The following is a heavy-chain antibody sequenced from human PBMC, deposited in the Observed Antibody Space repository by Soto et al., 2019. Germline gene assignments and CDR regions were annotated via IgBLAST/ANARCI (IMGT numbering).Heavy chain of an antibody. CDR1: GFTFSSYG. D-gene: IGHD4-17*01. CDR2: ISYDGSEK. Sequence: QVQLVESGGGVVQPGRSLRLSCAASGFTFSSYGMHWVRQAPGKGLEWVAIISYDGSEKYYAGSVKGRFTISRDNSKNTLCLQMNSLRAEDTAVYYCAKGAVTSSLYYFDYWGQGTLVTVSS. V-gene: IGHV3-30*18. J-gene: IGHJ4*02. CDR3: AKGAVTSSLYYFDY.